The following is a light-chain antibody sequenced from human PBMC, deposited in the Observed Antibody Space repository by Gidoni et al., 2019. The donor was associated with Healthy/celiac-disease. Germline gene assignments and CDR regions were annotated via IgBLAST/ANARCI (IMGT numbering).Light chain of an antibody. CDR3: QQYYSTPRT. V-gene: IGKV4-1*01. CDR2: WAS. CDR1: QSVLYSSNNKNY. Sequence: DIVMTQSPDSLDVSLVERATINCKSSQSVLYSSNNKNYLAWYQQKPGQPPKLLIYWASTRESGVPDRFSGSGSGTDFTLTISSLQAEDVAVYYCQQYYSTPRTFGQGTKLEIK. J-gene: IGKJ2*01.